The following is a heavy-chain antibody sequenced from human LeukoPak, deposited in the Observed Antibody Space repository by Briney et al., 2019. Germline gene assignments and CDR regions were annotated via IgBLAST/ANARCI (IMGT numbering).Heavy chain of an antibody. D-gene: IGHD3-10*01. V-gene: IGHV3-48*04. J-gene: IGHJ6*02. CDR3: ARVFILWFGENDGMDV. CDR2: ISSSSSTI. Sequence: PGGSLRLSCAASGFTFSSYSMNWVRQAPGKGLEWVSYISSSSSTIYYADSVKGRFTISRDNAKNSLYLQMNSLRAEDTAVYYCARVFILWFGENDGMDVWGQGTTVTVSS. CDR1: GFTFSSYS.